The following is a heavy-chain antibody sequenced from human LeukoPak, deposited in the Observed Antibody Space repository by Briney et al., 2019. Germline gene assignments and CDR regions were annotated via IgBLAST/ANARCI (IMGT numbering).Heavy chain of an antibody. CDR3: ARSRYDYVWGSSNTYFDY. J-gene: IGHJ4*02. Sequence: SETLSLTCAVSGGSISSGGYSWSWIRQPPGKGLEWIGYIYHSGSTYYNPSLKSRVTISVDRSKNQFSLKLSSVTAADTAVYYCARSRYDYVWGSSNTYFDYWGQGTLVTVSS. V-gene: IGHV4-30-2*01. CDR2: IYHSGST. D-gene: IGHD3-16*01. CDR1: GGSISSGGYS.